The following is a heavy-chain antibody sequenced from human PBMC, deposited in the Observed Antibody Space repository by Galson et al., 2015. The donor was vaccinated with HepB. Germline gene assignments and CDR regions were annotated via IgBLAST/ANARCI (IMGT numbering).Heavy chain of an antibody. Sequence: SLRLSCAASGFTFSSYSMNWVRQAPGKGLEWVSSISSSSSYIYYADSVKGRFTISRDNAKNSLYLQMNSLRAEDTAVYYCARDGGVTGLFDYWGQGTLVTVSS. D-gene: IGHD7-27*01. J-gene: IGHJ4*02. V-gene: IGHV3-21*01. CDR3: ARDGGVTGLFDY. CDR2: ISSSSSYI. CDR1: GFTFSSYS.